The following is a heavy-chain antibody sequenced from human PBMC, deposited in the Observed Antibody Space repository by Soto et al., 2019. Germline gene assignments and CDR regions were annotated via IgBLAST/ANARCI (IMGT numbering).Heavy chain of an antibody. Sequence: QVQLQESGPGLVKPSQTLSLTCTVSGGSISSGGYYWTWIRQHPGKGLEWIGYNYYSGITYYNPSLTSRVTISLDTSTNQFSLKLSSVTAADTAVYYCARGASIAGLYYGMDVWGQGTTVTVSS. V-gene: IGHV4-31*03. CDR1: GGSISSGGYY. J-gene: IGHJ6*02. CDR3: ARGASIAGLYYGMDV. CDR2: NYYSGIT. D-gene: IGHD6-6*01.